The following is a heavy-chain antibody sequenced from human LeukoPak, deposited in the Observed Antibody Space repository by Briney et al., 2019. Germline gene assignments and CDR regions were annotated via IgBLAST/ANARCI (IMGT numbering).Heavy chain of an antibody. J-gene: IGHJ6*02. D-gene: IGHD3-22*01. CDR3: ARSDYYDSSGKGYYYYYGMDV. Sequence: GGSLRFSCAASGFTFSSYGMHGVRQAPGKGLEGVAVIWYDGSNKYYADSVKGRFTISRDNSKNTLYLQMNSLRAEDTAVYYCARSDYYDSSGKGYYYYYGMDVWGQGTTVTVSS. V-gene: IGHV3-33*08. CDR1: GFTFSSYG. CDR2: IWYDGSNK.